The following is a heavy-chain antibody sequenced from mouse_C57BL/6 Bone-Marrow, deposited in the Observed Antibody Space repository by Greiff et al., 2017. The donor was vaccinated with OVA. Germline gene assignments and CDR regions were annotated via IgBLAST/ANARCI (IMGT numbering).Heavy chain of an antibody. J-gene: IGHJ4*01. V-gene: IGHV1-59*01. Sequence: QVQLQQPGAELVRPGTSVKLSCKASGYTFTSYWMHWVKQRPGQGLAWIGVIDPSDSYTNYNQKFKGQATLTVDTSSSTAYMQLSSLTSEDSAVYYCAREIACAMDYWGQGTSVTVSS. CDR3: AREIACAMDY. CDR2: IDPSDSYT. CDR1: GYTFTSYW.